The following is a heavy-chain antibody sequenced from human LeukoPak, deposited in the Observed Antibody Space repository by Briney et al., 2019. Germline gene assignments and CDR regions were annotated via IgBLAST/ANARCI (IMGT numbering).Heavy chain of an antibody. D-gene: IGHD1-14*01. V-gene: IGHV3-48*02. CDR2: ISSSSSTI. Sequence: GGSLRLSCAASGFTFSSYSMNWVRQAPGKGLEWVSYISSSSSTIYYADSVKGRFTISRDNAMNSLYLQMNSLRDEDTAVYYCARSSTGTLIYYYYGMDVWGQGTTVTVSS. J-gene: IGHJ6*02. CDR1: GFTFSSYS. CDR3: ARSSTGTLIYYYYGMDV.